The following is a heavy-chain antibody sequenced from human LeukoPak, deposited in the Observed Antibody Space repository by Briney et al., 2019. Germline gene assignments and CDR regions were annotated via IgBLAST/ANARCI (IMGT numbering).Heavy chain of an antibody. CDR1: GFTFSSYG. D-gene: IGHD3-10*02. Sequence: PGRSLRLSCAASGFTFSSYGMHWVRQAPGKGLEWVAVISYDGSNKYYADSVKGRFTISRDNSKNTLYLQMNSLRAEDTAVYYCAKDRAMMGEGFFDYWGQGTTVTVSS. CDR2: ISYDGSNK. J-gene: IGHJ4*03. V-gene: IGHV3-30*18. CDR3: AKDRAMMGEGFFDY.